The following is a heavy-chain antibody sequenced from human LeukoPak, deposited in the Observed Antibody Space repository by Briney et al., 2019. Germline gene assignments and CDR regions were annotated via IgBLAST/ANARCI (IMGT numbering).Heavy chain of an antibody. D-gene: IGHD6-19*01. J-gene: IGHJ4*02. CDR1: GFTFSSYS. Sequence: GGSLRLSCAASGFTFSSYSMNWVRQAPGKGLEWVSYISSSSSTIYSADSVKGRFTISRDNAKNSLYLQVNTLRAEDTAVYYCALTAVAGMRGGNYFDYWGQGTLVTVSS. CDR3: ALTAVAGMRGGNYFDY. V-gene: IGHV3-48*01. CDR2: ISSSSSTI.